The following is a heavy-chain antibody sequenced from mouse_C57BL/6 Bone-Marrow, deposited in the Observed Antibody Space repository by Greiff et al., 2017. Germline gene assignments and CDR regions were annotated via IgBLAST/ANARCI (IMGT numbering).Heavy chain of an antibody. CDR2: IDPENGDT. J-gene: IGHJ1*03. V-gene: IGHV14-4*01. CDR3: TTYTPNGYPYWYFDV. CDR1: GFNITDDY. Sequence: VQLKESGAELVRPGASVKLSCTASGFNITDDYMHWVKQRPEQGLEWIGWIDPENGDTEYASKFQGKATITADTSSNTAYLQLSSLTSEDTAVYYCTTYTPNGYPYWYFDVWGTGTTVTVSS. D-gene: IGHD2-2*01.